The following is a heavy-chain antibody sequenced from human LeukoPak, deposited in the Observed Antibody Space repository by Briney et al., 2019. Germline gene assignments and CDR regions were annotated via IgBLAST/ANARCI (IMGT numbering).Heavy chain of an antibody. CDR1: GYTFSSNY. CDR2: INPSGDST. CDR3: ARGSSGSYYNYFDF. Sequence: ASVKVSCKASGYTFSSNYLHWMRQAPGQGLEWMGLINPSGDSTSYAQKFQGRVTMTRDTSTTTVYMYLSNLRSEDTAVYYCARGSSGSYYNYFDFWGQGTLVTVSS. V-gene: IGHV1-46*01. J-gene: IGHJ4*02. D-gene: IGHD1-26*01.